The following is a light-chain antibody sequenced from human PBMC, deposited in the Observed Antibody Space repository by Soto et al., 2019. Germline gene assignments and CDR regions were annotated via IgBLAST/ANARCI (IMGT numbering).Light chain of an antibody. V-gene: IGKV3-20*01. CDR1: RSFATSY. Sequence: EIVLTQSPATLSLSPGERATLSCRASRSFATSYLAWYQHKPGQAPRLLIYAAYSRATRIQDRFIGSGSGTEFTLTISRLEPDDSAVYYCHHYDSSPPYTFGQGTKLEIK. CDR3: HHYDSSPPYT. J-gene: IGKJ2*01. CDR2: AAY.